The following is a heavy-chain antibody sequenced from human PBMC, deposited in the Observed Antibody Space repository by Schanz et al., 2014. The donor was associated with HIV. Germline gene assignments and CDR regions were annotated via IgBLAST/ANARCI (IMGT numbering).Heavy chain of an antibody. CDR1: GFTLTTYD. Sequence: EVQLLESGGGLVQPGGSLRLSCAASGFTLTTYDMHWVRQGAGKGLEWVSAIGAAGDTYYAGSVKGRFTISRDNAKNSLFLQMESLRAEDTAVYYCARDGGEVWGQGTTVTVSS. J-gene: IGHJ6*02. CDR3: ARDGGEV. V-gene: IGHV3-13*01. D-gene: IGHD3-16*01. CDR2: IGAAGDT.